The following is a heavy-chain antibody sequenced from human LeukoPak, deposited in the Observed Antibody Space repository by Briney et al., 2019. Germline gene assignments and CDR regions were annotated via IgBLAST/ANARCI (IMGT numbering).Heavy chain of an antibody. V-gene: IGHV4-59*01. CDR2: IYYSGST. CDR1: GGSISSYY. D-gene: IGHD1-26*01. Sequence: SETLSLTCTVSGGSISSYYWSWIRQPPGKGLEWIGYIYYSGSTNYNPSLKSRVTISVDTSKNQFSLKLSPVTAADTAVYYCARVSEPPRDAFDIWGQGTMVTVSS. CDR3: ARVSEPPRDAFDI. J-gene: IGHJ3*02.